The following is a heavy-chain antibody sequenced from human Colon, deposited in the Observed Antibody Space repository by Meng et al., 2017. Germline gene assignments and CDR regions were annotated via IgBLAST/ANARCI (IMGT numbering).Heavy chain of an antibody. D-gene: IGHD3-10*01. Sequence: GESLKISCTASGFTFSSAWMSWVRQSPGKGLEWVGRIRSQGDGGTTDYAAPVKGRFTFSRDDSKNTLYLQMNSLKTEDTAVYYCTTDWGSGTSYKYAYDIWGQGPLVTFPS. CDR3: TTDWGSGTSYKYAYDI. CDR2: IRSQGDGGTT. V-gene: IGHV3-15*01. J-gene: IGHJ3*02. CDR1: GFTFSSAW.